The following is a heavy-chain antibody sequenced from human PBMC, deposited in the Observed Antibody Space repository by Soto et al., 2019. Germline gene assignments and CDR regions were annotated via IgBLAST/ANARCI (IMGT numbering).Heavy chain of an antibody. V-gene: IGHV4-31*03. D-gene: IGHD5-18*01. CDR3: ASASYGSLGLDY. CDR1: GGSISSGGYY. Sequence: QVQLQESGPGLVKPSQTLFLTCTVSGGSISSGGYYWSWIRQHPGKGLEWIGYIYYSGSTYYNPSLKSRVTIPGDPPKTQFSLKLGSVTAADTAVYYCASASYGSLGLDYWGQGTLVTVSS. CDR2: IYYSGST. J-gene: IGHJ4*02.